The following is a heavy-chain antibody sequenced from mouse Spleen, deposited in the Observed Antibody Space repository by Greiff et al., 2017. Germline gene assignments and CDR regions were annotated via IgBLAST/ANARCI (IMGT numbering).Heavy chain of an antibody. CDR2: ISSGGGNT. Sequence: EVKVEESGGGLVKLGGSLKLSCAASGFTFSSYAMSWVRQTPEKRLEWVATISSGGGNTYYPDSVKGRFTISRDNAKNTLYLQMSSLKSEDTAMYYCARHEYYGSREYFDYWGQGTTLTVSS. D-gene: IGHD1-1*01. J-gene: IGHJ2*01. V-gene: IGHV5-9*04. CDR3: ARHEYYGSREYFDY. CDR1: GFTFSSYA.